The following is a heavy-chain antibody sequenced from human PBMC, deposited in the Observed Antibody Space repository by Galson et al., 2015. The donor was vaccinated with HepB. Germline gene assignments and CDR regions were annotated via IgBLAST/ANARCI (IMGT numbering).Heavy chain of an antibody. Sequence: SLRLSCAASGFTFTDYYMSWIRQAPGKGLEWISYISETTGFTNHADSVKGRFTTSRDNAKNLLYLQMHSLRGDDTAVYYCAVAGMGLGADPFEHWGQGTLVTVSS. CDR1: GFTFTDYY. D-gene: IGHD3-10*01. CDR2: ISETTGFT. CDR3: AVAGMGLGADPFEH. V-gene: IGHV3-11*03. J-gene: IGHJ4*02.